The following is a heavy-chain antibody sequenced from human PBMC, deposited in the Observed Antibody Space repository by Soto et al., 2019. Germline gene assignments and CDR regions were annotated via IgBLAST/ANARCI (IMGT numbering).Heavy chain of an antibody. CDR2: ISGSGGYT. D-gene: IGHD1-1*01. V-gene: IGHV3-23*01. Sequence: PGGSLRLSCAASGFTYSSYSMSWVRQAPGKGPEWVSAISGSGGYTYYADSVKGRFTISRDNFKNSLFLQMNSLRAEDTAIYYCAKSVGQLEKRGFDYWGQGTLVTVSS. CDR3: AKSVGQLEKRGFDY. CDR1: GFTYSSYS. J-gene: IGHJ4*02.